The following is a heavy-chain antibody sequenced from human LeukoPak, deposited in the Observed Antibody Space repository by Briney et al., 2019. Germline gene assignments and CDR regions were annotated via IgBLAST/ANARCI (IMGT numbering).Heavy chain of an antibody. J-gene: IGHJ3*02. V-gene: IGHV3-21*01. D-gene: IGHD6-19*01. CDR2: ISSSSSYI. CDR1: GFTFSSYS. Sequence: TGGSLRLSCAASGFTFSSYSMNWVRQAPGKGLEWVSSISSSSSYIYYADSVKGRFTISRVNSENTLYLQMYSLRPEDTAVYYCARPRQQWLVWDAFDIWGQGTMVTVSS. CDR3: ARPRQQWLVWDAFDI.